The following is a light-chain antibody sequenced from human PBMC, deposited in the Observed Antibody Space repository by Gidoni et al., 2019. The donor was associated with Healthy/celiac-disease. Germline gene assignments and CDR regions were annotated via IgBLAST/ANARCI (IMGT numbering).Light chain of an antibody. J-gene: IGKJ5*01. CDR2: LGS. CDR3: MQALQTIT. CDR1: QSLLHSNGYNY. Sequence: DIVMTQSPPSLPVTPGEPASIACRSSQSLLHSNGYNYVDWYLQKPGQSPQLLIYLGSNRASGVADRFSGSGSGIEFTLKISRVEAEDVGVYYCMQALQTITFGQGTRLEIK. V-gene: IGKV2-28*01.